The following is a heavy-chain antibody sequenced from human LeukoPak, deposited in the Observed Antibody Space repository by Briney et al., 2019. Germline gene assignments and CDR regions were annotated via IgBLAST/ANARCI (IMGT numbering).Heavy chain of an antibody. CDR1: GFSLSTGGVA. J-gene: IGHJ4*02. Sequence: ESGPTLLKPTQTLTLTCTFSGFSLSTGGVAVGWIRQPPGKPLEWLALFYWDDDKRYSPSLESRLTISKDTSRNQVVLTMTNMDPVDTATYYCAHMLGWGDRGVSLYYFDFWGQGTLVTVSS. V-gene: IGHV2-5*02. CDR2: FYWDDDK. CDR3: AHMLGWGDRGVSLYYFDF. D-gene: IGHD3-10*01.